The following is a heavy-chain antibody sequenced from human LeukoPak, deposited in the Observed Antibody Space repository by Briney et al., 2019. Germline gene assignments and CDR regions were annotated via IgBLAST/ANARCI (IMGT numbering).Heavy chain of an antibody. V-gene: IGHV3-21*01. CDR3: ARGGDGFYYFDY. D-gene: IGHD5-24*01. Sequence: GGSLRLSCAASGFTFSSYSMNWVRQAPGKGLEWVSSISSSSSYIYYADSVKGRFTISRDNAKNSLYLQMNSLRAEDTAVYYCARGGDGFYYFDYWGQGTLVTVSS. J-gene: IGHJ4*02. CDR2: ISSSSSYI. CDR1: GFTFSSYS.